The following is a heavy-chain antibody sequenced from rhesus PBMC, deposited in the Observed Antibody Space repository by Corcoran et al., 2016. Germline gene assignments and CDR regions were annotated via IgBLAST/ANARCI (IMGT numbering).Heavy chain of an antibody. CDR3: ARVNWNYWLRGLDS. CDR1: GGSISGYYY. Sequence: QVQLQQWGEGLVKPSETLSLTCAVYGGSISGYYYWSWIRQPPVKGLEWIGYIYGNSASTNYNPSRKNRVTISTDTSKNQFSLKLSSVTAADTAVYYCARVNWNYWLRGLDSWGQGVVVTVSS. D-gene: IGHD1-26*01. CDR2: IYGNSAST. J-gene: IGHJ6*01. V-gene: IGHV4-73*01.